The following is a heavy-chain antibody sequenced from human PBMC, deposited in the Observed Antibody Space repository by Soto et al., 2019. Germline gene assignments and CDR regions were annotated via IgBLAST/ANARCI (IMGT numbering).Heavy chain of an antibody. D-gene: IGHD6-13*01. CDR1: GLTFSTHA. Sequence: QVQLVDSGGGVVQPGRYLRLSCAASGLTFSTHAIHWVRQAPGKGLEWVGIISEDESNKYYAESVKGRFTISRDKSKKTMYLQMNSLRAENMAVYYCAKKGTRGYSSSCPGIRGQGTMVTVSS. CDR3: AKKGTRGYSSSCPGI. J-gene: IGHJ3*02. V-gene: IGHV3-30*04. CDR2: ISEDESNK.